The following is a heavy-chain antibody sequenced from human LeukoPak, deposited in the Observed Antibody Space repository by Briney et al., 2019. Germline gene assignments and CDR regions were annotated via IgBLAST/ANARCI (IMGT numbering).Heavy chain of an antibody. CDR3: ARVDWELLDGDFDY. D-gene: IGHD1-26*01. CDR2: ISSSRTTI. J-gene: IGHJ4*02. Sequence: GSLRLSCAASGFTFSSYSMTWVRQAPGKGLEWVAYISSSRTTIYYAESVKGRFTVSRDHAKNSLHLQMNSLRGEDTAVYYCARVDWELLDGDFDYWGQGTLVTVSA. V-gene: IGHV3-48*04. CDR1: GFTFSSYS.